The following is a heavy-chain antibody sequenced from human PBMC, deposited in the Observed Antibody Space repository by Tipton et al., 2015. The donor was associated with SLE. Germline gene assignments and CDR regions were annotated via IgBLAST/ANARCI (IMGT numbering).Heavy chain of an antibody. Sequence: TLSLTCTVSGGSISSGGYHWNWIRQPAGQRLEWIGRLSASGDTFYNPSLKSRVTMTVDTSKKQFSLRLNSVTAADTAVYFCARSLDTFDIWGQGTMVTVSS. CDR3: ARSLDTFDI. CDR1: GGSISSGGYH. CDR2: LSASGDT. D-gene: IGHD5-18*01. J-gene: IGHJ3*02. V-gene: IGHV4-61*02.